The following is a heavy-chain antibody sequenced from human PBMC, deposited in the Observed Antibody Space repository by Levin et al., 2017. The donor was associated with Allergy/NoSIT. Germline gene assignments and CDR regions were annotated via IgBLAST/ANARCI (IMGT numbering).Heavy chain of an antibody. CDR2: IKGGNGGT. V-gene: IGHV3-23*01. CDR3: AKPNWRDMTSR. Sequence: GGSLRLSCAASGIALSDYAISWVRQAPGKGLEWVSGIKGGNGGTYYADSVKGRFTVSRDISKNTLYLQMSGLRVDDTGIYYCAKPNWRDMTSRWGQGTLVTVSS. D-gene: IGHD1-20*01. J-gene: IGHJ4*02. CDR1: GIALSDYA.